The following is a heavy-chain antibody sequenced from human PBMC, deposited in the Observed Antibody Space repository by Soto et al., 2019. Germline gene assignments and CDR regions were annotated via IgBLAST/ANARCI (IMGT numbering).Heavy chain of an antibody. CDR3: ARGSTTEKVDS. Sequence: SETLSLTCTVSGGSISGYYWSWIRQPPGKGLEWIGYMYNTGSTVYNPSFKSRVTISVDTSKNEFSLALTSVTAADTAMYYCARGSTTEKVDSWSQGILVTVS. J-gene: IGHJ4*02. CDR1: GGSISGYY. V-gene: IGHV4-59*08. CDR2: MYNTGST.